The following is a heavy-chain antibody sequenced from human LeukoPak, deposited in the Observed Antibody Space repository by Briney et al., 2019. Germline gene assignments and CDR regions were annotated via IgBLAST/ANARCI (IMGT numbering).Heavy chain of an antibody. Sequence: KPSETLSLTSAVYRGSLTDYYWSWIRQPPRQGLGWSGEIDHSGSTNYNPSLKSRVTISVDTSKNQFSLRLSSVTAADTAVYYCARDIAAAGPWYFDLWGRGTLVTVSS. CDR2: IDHSGST. J-gene: IGHJ2*01. CDR3: ARDIAAAGPWYFDL. V-gene: IGHV4-34*01. CDR1: RGSLTDYY. D-gene: IGHD6-13*01.